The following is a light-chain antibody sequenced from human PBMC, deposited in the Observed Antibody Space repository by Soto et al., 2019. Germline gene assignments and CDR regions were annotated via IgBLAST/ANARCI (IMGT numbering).Light chain of an antibody. J-gene: IGLJ1*01. V-gene: IGLV2-14*01. CDR3: SSYATSSTEV. Sequence: VLTQPASVSVSPVQSVTISCTGTSXDVGGYNYVSWYQLHPGKAPKLMVYEVSNRPSRVSNRFSGSKSGNTASLTISGLQAEEEDDYYCSSYATSSTEVF. CDR2: EVS. CDR1: SXDVGGYNY.